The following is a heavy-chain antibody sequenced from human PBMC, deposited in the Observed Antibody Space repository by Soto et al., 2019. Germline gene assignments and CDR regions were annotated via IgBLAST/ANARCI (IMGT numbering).Heavy chain of an antibody. D-gene: IGHD1-7*01. Sequence: VQLVQSGVEVKRPGESLKISCKGSGYSFSSHWITWVRQMSGKGLEWMGAIYPGDSDTRYSPSFEGQVTISADKSISTAFLQWSSLKASDTAMYYCARLDKAAGTGTEFWGQGTPVTVSS. J-gene: IGHJ4*02. CDR2: IYPGDSDT. V-gene: IGHV5-51*01. CDR3: ARLDKAAGTGTEF. CDR1: GYSFSSHW.